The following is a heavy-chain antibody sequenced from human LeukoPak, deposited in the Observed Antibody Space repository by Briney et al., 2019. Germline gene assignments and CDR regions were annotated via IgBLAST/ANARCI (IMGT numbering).Heavy chain of an antibody. Sequence: SVKVSCKASGGTFTSYAISWVRQAPGQGLEWMGRIIPIFGTANYAQKFQGRVTITTDESTSTAYMELSSLRSEDTAVYYCARAGGSYIAYDYWGQGTLVTVSS. CDR3: ARAGGSYIAYDY. V-gene: IGHV1-69*05. CDR1: GGTFTSYA. J-gene: IGHJ4*02. CDR2: IIPIFGTA. D-gene: IGHD1-26*01.